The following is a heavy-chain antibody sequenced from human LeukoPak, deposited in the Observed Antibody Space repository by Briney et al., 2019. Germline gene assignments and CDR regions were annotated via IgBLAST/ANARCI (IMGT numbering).Heavy chain of an antibody. J-gene: IGHJ3*02. Sequence: GGSLRLSCAASGFTFRTYAMTWVRQAPGKGLEWVAVIWYDGSNKYYADSVKGRFTISRDNSKNTLYLQMNSLRAEDTAVYYCARGSHLGYCSGGSCSGAFDIWGQGTMVTVSS. CDR3: ARGSHLGYCSGGSCSGAFDI. CDR1: GFTFRTYA. D-gene: IGHD2-15*01. CDR2: IWYDGSNK. V-gene: IGHV3-33*08.